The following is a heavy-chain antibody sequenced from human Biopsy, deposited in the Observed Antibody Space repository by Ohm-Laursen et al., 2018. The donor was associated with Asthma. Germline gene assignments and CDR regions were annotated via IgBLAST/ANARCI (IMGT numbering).Heavy chain of an antibody. CDR3: ARGPEYVRSSGALDY. D-gene: IGHD2-2*01. V-gene: IGHV1-69*13. CDR1: GGTFSSNS. J-gene: IGHJ4*02. CDR2: IIPIFGPT. Sequence: SVKVSCNASGGTFSSNSINWVRQAPGQGLEWMGRIIPIFGPTNYAQKFQGRVTISADDATSTAYMELSSLSSEDTALYYCARGPEYVRSSGALDYWGQGTLVTVSS.